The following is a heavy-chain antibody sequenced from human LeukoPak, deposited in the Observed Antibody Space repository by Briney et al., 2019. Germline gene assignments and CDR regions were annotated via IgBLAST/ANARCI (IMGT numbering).Heavy chain of an antibody. J-gene: IGHJ4*02. CDR3: AKGGFGELLISSGFDY. V-gene: IGHV3-9*01. CDR1: GFTFSSYA. Sequence: GGSLRLSCAASGFTFSSYAMSWVRQAPGKGLEWVSGISWNSGSIGYADSVKGRFTISRDNAKNSLYLQMNSLRAEDTALYYCAKGGFGELLISSGFDYWGQGTLVTVSS. CDR2: ISWNSGSI. D-gene: IGHD3-10*01.